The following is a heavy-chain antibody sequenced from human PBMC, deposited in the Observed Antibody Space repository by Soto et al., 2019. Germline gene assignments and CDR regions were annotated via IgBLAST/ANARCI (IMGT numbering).Heavy chain of an antibody. CDR2: IHPGGQTI. Sequence: EVHLVESGGGLVQPGGSLRLSCAASGFTFSSSEMYWVRQAPGKGLEWISYIHPGGQTIFYAESVKGRFTISRDNAKHSVYLQMNSLRAEDMAVYYCARRGSRWGRGTKVTVSS. CDR3: ARRGSR. V-gene: IGHV3-48*03. J-gene: IGHJ3*01. CDR1: GFTFSSSE. D-gene: IGHD2-15*01.